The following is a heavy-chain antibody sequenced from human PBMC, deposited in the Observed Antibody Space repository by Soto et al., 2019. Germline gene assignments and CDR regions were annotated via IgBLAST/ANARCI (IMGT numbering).Heavy chain of an antibody. J-gene: IGHJ4*02. Sequence: EVQLAESGGGMVQPGGSLRLSCVASGFTFSSYDMHWVRQAPGKGLEYVSSISSNGGTTYYGNSVKGRFTISRDNSKNTLYLQVGSLRAEDMAVYYCVRRVSGNYDYGGQGTLVTVSS. V-gene: IGHV3-64*01. CDR2: ISSNGGTT. CDR1: GFTFSSYD. CDR3: VRRVSGNYDY. D-gene: IGHD1-7*01.